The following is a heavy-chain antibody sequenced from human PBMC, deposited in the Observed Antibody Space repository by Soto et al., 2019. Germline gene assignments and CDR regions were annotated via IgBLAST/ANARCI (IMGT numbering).Heavy chain of an antibody. J-gene: IGHJ5*01. Sequence: QVQLLESGPGLVKPSQTLSLTCSVSGDSISTVDYFWAWVRQPPGQALEYIGYIYKSATTYYNPSFESRVAISRDTSKSQFSLNVTSLTAADTAVYFCARGRYCLTGRCFPNWFDSWGQGTLVTVSS. D-gene: IGHD2-15*01. CDR3: ARGRYCLTGRCFPNWFDS. CDR2: IYKSATT. V-gene: IGHV4-30-4*01. CDR1: GDSISTVDYF.